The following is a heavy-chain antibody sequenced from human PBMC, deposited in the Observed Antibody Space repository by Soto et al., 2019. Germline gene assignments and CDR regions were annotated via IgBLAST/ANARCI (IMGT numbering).Heavy chain of an antibody. J-gene: IGHJ4*02. D-gene: IGHD2-2*01. CDR3: ASGYCSSTSCYDY. CDR1: GFTFSSYG. Sequence: QVQLVESGGGVVQPGRSLRLSCAASGFTFSSYGMHWVRQAPGKGLEWVAVIWYDGSNKYYADSVKGRFTISRDNSKNTLYLQMNSLRAEDTAVYYCASGYCSSTSCYDYWGQGTLVTVSS. V-gene: IGHV3-33*01. CDR2: IWYDGSNK.